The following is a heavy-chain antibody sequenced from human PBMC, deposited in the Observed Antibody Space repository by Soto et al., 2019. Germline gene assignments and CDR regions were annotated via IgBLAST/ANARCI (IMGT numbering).Heavy chain of an antibody. Sequence: QVQLVESGGGVVQPGRSLRLSCAASGFTFSSYGMHWVRQAPGKGLEWVAVIWYDGSNKYYADSVKGRFTISRDNSKNTLYLQMNSLRAEETAVYYCARESMISSYYFDYWGKGTLVTVSA. V-gene: IGHV3-33*01. D-gene: IGHD3-22*01. CDR2: IWYDGSNK. CDR1: GFTFSSYG. CDR3: ARESMISSYYFDY. J-gene: IGHJ4*02.